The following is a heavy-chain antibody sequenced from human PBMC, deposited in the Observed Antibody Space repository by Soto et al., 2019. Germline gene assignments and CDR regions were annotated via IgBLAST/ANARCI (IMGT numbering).Heavy chain of an antibody. CDR3: SSTSSHFTGFDS. CDR2: IYHSGSS. V-gene: IGHV4-4*02. Sequence: KTSETLSLTCAVSGGSISSNHWWNWVRQPPGKGLEWIGEIYHSGSSHYNPSLKTRVTISVDKSKSQFSLKLTSVTAADTAVYFCSSTSSHFTGFDSWGQGTLVTVSS. J-gene: IGHJ4*02. D-gene: IGHD2-2*01. CDR1: GGSISSNHW.